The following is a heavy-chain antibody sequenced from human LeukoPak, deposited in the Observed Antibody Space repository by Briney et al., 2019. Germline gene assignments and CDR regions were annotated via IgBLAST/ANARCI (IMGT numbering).Heavy chain of an antibody. V-gene: IGHV6-1*01. CDR1: GDSVSSNSAA. CDR3: TRSAMAGHWYFGL. CDR2: TYHRSKWYN. J-gene: IGHJ2*01. D-gene: IGHD6-19*01. Sequence: SQTLSLTCAISGDSVSSNSAAWNWIRQSPSRGLEWLGRTYHRSKWYNDYAVSVKSRITVNPDTSKNQFSLQLSSVTPEDTAIYYCTRSAMAGHWYFGLWGRGTLVTVSS.